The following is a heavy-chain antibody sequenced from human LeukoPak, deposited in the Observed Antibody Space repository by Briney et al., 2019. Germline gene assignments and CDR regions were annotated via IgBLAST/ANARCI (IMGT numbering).Heavy chain of an antibody. J-gene: IGHJ4*02. CDR2: INPNSGGT. CDR1: GYTFTGYY. CDR3: ARGLGVDTYYYDSSGYPR. V-gene: IGHV1-2*02. D-gene: IGHD3-22*01. Sequence: ASVKVSCKASGYTFTGYYMHWVRQAPGQGLEWMGWINPNSGGTNYAQKFQGRVTMTRDTSISTAYMELSRLRSDDTAVYYCARGLGVDTYYYDSSGYPRWGQGTLVTVSS.